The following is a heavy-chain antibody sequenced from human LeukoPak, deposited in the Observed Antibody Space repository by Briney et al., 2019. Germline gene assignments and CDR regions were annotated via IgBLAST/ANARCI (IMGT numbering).Heavy chain of an antibody. J-gene: IGHJ4*02. CDR2: ISSSSSYI. D-gene: IGHD6-19*01. Sequence: PGGSLRLSCAASGFTFSSYSMNWVRQAPGKGLEWVSSISSSSSYIYYADSVKGRFTISRDNAKNSLYLQMNSLRAEDTAVYYCARKGIAVAAPFDYWGQGTLVTVSS. V-gene: IGHV3-21*01. CDR1: GFTFSSYS. CDR3: ARKGIAVAAPFDY.